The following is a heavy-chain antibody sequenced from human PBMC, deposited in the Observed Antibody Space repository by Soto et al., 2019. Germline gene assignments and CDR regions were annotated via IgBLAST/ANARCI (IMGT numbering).Heavy chain of an antibody. V-gene: IGHV3-74*01. J-gene: IGHJ4*02. Sequence: EVQLVESGGAIVQPGGSLRPSCATSGFTFSSYPIHWVRQAPGKGPVWVSRITEDGSGTTYADSVKGRFTVTRDNAKNTMYLQMSGLGAEDTAVYHCVRGTNGWRGMDYWGQGTLVTVSS. CDR3: VRGTNGWRGMDY. CDR2: ITEDGSGT. CDR1: GFTFSSYP. D-gene: IGHD2-8*01.